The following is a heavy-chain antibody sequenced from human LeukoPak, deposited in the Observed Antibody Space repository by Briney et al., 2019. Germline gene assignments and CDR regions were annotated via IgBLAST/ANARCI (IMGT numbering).Heavy chain of an antibody. Sequence: PGGSLRLSCAASGFTFSSYSMNWVRQAPGKGLEWVSSISSSSSYIYYADSVKGRFTISRDNAKNSLYLQMNSLRAEDTAVYYCARNIAVAGKGENGMDVWGQGTTVTVSS. CDR3: ARNIAVAGKGENGMDV. D-gene: IGHD6-19*01. V-gene: IGHV3-21*01. CDR1: GFTFSSYS. CDR2: ISSSSSYI. J-gene: IGHJ6*02.